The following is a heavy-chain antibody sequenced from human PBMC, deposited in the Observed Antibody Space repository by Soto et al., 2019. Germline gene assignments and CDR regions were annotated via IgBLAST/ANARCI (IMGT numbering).Heavy chain of an antibody. D-gene: IGHD6-13*01. CDR3: ATRGNSWWEFLDY. Sequence: GSVKVSCKPSGKTSTGYYVHWVRQAPGQGLEWMGWINPNSGGTKFAQKFQGRVTMTRDTSINTVYMDLPSLTSADTDVYYCATRGNSWWEFLDYWGRG. J-gene: IGHJ4*02. CDR1: GKTSTGYY. V-gene: IGHV1-2*02. CDR2: INPNSGGT.